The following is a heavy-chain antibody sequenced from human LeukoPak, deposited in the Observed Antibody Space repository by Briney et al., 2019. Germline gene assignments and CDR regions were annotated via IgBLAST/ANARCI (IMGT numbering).Heavy chain of an antibody. D-gene: IGHD3-22*01. CDR2: IRYDGSNK. Sequence: GGSLRLSCAVSGFTFSSYGMHWVGQAPGKGLEWVAFIRYDGSNKYYADSVKGQFTISRDNAKNSLYLQLDSLRGEGAAVYYCARDRHSSVDYWGQGTLVTVSS. CDR3: ARDRHSSVDY. J-gene: IGHJ4*02. CDR1: GFTFSSYG. V-gene: IGHV3-30*02.